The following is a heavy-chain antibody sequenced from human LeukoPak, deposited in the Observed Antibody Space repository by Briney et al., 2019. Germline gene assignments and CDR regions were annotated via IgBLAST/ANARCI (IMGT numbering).Heavy chain of an antibody. J-gene: IGHJ4*02. Sequence: ASVKVSCKASGYTFTGYYMHWVRQAPGQGLEWMGWINPNSGGTNYAQKFQGRVTMTRDTSISTAYMELSRLRSDDTAVYCCARVASSGWYWDTYYFDYWGQGTLVTVSS. V-gene: IGHV1-2*02. CDR1: GYTFTGYY. CDR2: INPNSGGT. D-gene: IGHD6-19*01. CDR3: ARVASSGWYWDTYYFDY.